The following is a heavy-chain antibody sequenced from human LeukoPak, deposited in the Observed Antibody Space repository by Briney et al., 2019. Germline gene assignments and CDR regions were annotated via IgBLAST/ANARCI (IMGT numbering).Heavy chain of an antibody. Sequence: GESLKISCQGFGYSFTSYWIGWVRQMPGKGMEWMGVIYPGDSRIRYNPSFQGQVTISVDKTISTAYLQWVSLKASDTAMYYCACRDLTSTWSFPWGQGTLVTVSS. CDR2: IYPGDSRI. D-gene: IGHD6-13*01. J-gene: IGHJ5*02. CDR3: ACRDLTSTWSFP. V-gene: IGHV5-51*01. CDR1: GYSFTSYW.